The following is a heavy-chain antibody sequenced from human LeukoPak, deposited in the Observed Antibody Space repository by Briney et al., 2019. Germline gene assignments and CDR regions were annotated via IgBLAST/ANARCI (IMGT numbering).Heavy chain of an antibody. Sequence: GGSLRLSCAASGFTFNTYTMNWVRQAPGKGLEWVSSISSGTSYIYYADSVKGRFTISRDKSKNTLYLQMNSLRADDTAVYYCAKDLLRWSFDYWGQGTLVTVSS. CDR1: GFTFNTYT. D-gene: IGHD4-23*01. J-gene: IGHJ4*02. V-gene: IGHV3-21*04. CDR3: AKDLLRWSFDY. CDR2: ISSGTSYI.